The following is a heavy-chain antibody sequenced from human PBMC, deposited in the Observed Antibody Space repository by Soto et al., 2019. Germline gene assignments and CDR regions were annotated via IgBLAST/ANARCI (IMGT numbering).Heavy chain of an antibody. CDR3: AKDNSNQDYPGPIPYYYGMDV. V-gene: IGHV3-30*18. J-gene: IGHJ6*02. CDR2: ISYDGNSK. CDR1: GFTFSNCA. D-gene: IGHD3-22*01. Sequence: QVQLVESGGGVVQPGGSLRLSCAASGFTFSNCAMEWVRQAPGKGLEWVAVISYDGNSKHYVDSVKGRFTISRDNSTNTVDLQMNNLRPEDTALYYCAKDNSNQDYPGPIPYYYGMDVWGQGTTVTVSS.